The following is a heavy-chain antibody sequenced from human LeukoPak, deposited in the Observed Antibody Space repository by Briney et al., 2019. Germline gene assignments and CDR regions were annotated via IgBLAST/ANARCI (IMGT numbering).Heavy chain of an antibody. CDR1: GYTFTSYV. CDR3: ARGDVVVSAAVRFDP. CDR2: IGPHNGKT. Sequence: ASVKVSCKASGYTFTSYVITWVRQAPGQGLEWMGWIGPHNGKTNYAQKFQGRVTMTTDTPTSTAYMELRSLRSDDTAASLCARGDVVVSAAVRFDPWGQGTLVTVSS. V-gene: IGHV1-18*01. D-gene: IGHD2-2*01. J-gene: IGHJ5*02.